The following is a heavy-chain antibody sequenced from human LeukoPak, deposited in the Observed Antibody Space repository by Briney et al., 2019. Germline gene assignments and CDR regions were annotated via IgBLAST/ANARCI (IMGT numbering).Heavy chain of an antibody. Sequence: GGSLRLSCAASGFTFSNYGMHWVRQAPGKGLEWVAFIRYDGSYKYYADSVKGRFTISRDNSKNTLYLQMNSLRAEDTAVYYCARGPSGYHNTGGQGTLVTVSS. D-gene: IGHD5-12*01. J-gene: IGHJ4*02. CDR1: GFTFSNYG. CDR3: ARGPSGYHNT. V-gene: IGHV3-30*02. CDR2: IRYDGSYK.